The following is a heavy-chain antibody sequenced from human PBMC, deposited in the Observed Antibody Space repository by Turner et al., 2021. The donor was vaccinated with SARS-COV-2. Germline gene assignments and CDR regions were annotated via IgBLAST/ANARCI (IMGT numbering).Heavy chain of an antibody. D-gene: IGHD4-4*01. CDR3: ARVKSTVTTYYYYYMDV. J-gene: IGHJ6*03. CDR2: VYYRGNT. Sequence: QLQLQESGPGLVKHSETLSLTCSVSGGSISSSSYYWGWIRQPPGKGPEWIGSVYYRGNTYYNPSLESRVTISVDTSNNQFSLKLNSVTAADTAVYYCARVKSTVTTYYYYYMDVWGKGTTVTVSS. CDR1: GGSISSSSYY. V-gene: IGHV4-39*01.